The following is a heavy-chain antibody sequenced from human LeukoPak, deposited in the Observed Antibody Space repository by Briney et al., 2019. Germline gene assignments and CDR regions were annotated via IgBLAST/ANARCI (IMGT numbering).Heavy chain of an antibody. CDR3: VRDRGYSTFDY. CDR2: MKEDGGEI. D-gene: IGHD4-23*01. V-gene: IGHV3-7*01. CDR1: GFLFSNYW. J-gene: IGHJ4*02. Sequence: GGSLRLSCAGSGFLFSNYWMAWVRQAPGKGLEWVANMKEDGGEINYVDSVKGRFTISRDNAKNSLDLQMNSLRVDDTAVYYCVRDRGYSTFDYWGQGTLVIVSS.